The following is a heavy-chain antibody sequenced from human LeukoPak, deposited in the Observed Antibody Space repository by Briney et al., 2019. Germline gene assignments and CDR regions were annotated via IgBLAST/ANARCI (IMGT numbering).Heavy chain of an antibody. D-gene: IGHD6-19*01. V-gene: IGHV4-38-2*02. CDR2: IYHSGST. CDR1: GYSISSGYY. J-gene: IGHJ2*01. CDR3: ARADPIAVAGTGWYFDL. Sequence: KPSETLSLTCTVSGYSISSGYYWGWIRQPPGKGLEWIGSIYHSGSTYYNPSLKSRVTISVDTSKNQFSLKLSSVTAADTAVYYCARADPIAVAGTGWYFDLWGRGTLVTVSS.